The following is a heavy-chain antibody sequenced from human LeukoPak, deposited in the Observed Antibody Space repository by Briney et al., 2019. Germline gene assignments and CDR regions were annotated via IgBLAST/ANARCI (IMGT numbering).Heavy chain of an antibody. J-gene: IGHJ4*02. CDR1: GGSISSYY. CDR3: ARDRSYYSDTGTDY. D-gene: IGHD3-22*01. V-gene: IGHV4-59*12. CDR2: IYYSGST. Sequence: SETLSLTCSVSGGSISSYYWSWIRQPPGKGLEWIGYIYYSGSTNYNPSLKSRVTISVDTSKNQFSLRLSSVTAADTAVYYCARDRSYYSDTGTDYWGQGALVTVSS.